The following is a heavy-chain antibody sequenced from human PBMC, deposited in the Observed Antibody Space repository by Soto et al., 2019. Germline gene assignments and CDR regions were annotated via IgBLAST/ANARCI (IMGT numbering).Heavy chain of an antibody. D-gene: IGHD3-16*01. CDR1: GGSISSSHW. CDR3: ASSGGGEDY. V-gene: IGHV4-4*02. Sequence: QVQLQESGPGLVKPSGTLSLSCAVSGGSISSSHWWTWVRQPPGKGLEWIGEIYHSGSTNYNPSLTSRVTISVDTSRNQFSLNLSSVTAADTAVYYCASSGGGEDYWGQGILVTVSS. CDR2: IYHSGST. J-gene: IGHJ4*02.